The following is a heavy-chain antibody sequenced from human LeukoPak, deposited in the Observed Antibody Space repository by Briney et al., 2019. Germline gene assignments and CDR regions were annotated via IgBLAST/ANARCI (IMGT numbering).Heavy chain of an antibody. J-gene: IGHJ4*02. CDR3: ARLYCSGGSCFDY. V-gene: IGHV4-59*01. Sequence: PSETLSLTCTVSGGSISSYYWSWIRQPPGKGLEWIGYIYYSGSTNYNPSLKSRVTISVDTSKNQFSLKLSSVTAADTAVYYSARLYCSGGSCFDYWGQGTLVTVSS. CDR1: GGSISSYY. CDR2: IYYSGST. D-gene: IGHD2-15*01.